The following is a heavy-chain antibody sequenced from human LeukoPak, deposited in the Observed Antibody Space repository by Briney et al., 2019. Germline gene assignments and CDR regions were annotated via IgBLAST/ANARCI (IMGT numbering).Heavy chain of an antibody. V-gene: IGHV4-4*02. J-gene: IGHJ4*02. CDR3: ARISLTGYAPISGYFDY. CDR1: GGSISSSNW. CDR2: INHSGST. Sequence: PSGTLSLTCAVSGGSISSSNWWSWVRQPPGKGLEWIGEINHSGSTNYNPSLKSRVTISVDTSKNQFSLKLSSVTAADTAVYYCARISLTGYAPISGYFDYWGQGTLVTVSS. D-gene: IGHD3-9*01.